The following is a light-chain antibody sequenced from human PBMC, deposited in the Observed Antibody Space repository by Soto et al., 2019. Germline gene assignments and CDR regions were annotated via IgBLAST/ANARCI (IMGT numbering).Light chain of an antibody. Sequence: DIQMTQSPSSLSASVGDRVTITCRASQGISKYLAWYQQKPGKVPKLLIYAASTLQSGVPSRFSGSGSGTDFDLTISSLQPEDVATYYCQKYNSAPQTFGQGTKVEIK. V-gene: IGKV1-27*01. CDR1: QGISKY. CDR3: QKYNSAPQT. CDR2: AAS. J-gene: IGKJ1*01.